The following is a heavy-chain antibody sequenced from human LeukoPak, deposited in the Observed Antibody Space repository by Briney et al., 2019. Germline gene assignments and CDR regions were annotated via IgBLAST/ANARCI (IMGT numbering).Heavy chain of an antibody. CDR1: GFTFTVYA. V-gene: IGHV3-30*01. Sequence: GGSLRLSCAASGFTFTVYAIHWVRQTPGKGLEWVAVISFDGTNQYYADSVKGRFTISRDNSKNTGFLQMNSLRAEDTAVYYCARDLVRGDITSVDFWGQGTLVTVS. CDR2: ISFDGTNQ. D-gene: IGHD3-10*01. J-gene: IGHJ4*02. CDR3: ARDLVRGDITSVDF.